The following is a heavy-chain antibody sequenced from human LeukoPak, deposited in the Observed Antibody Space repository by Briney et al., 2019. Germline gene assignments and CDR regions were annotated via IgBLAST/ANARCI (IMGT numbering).Heavy chain of an antibody. CDR2: ISYDGSYK. J-gene: IGHJ4*02. V-gene: IGHV3-30*03. CDR1: GFTFRSYG. Sequence: PGGSLRLSCAASGFTFRSYGMVWVRQTPGKGLEWVAIISYDGSYKYHADSVKGRLTISRDNSKNTLYLQMNSLRAEDTAVYYCASLRYGSGSYYNDYWGQGTLVTVSS. D-gene: IGHD3-10*01. CDR3: ASLRYGSGSYYNDY.